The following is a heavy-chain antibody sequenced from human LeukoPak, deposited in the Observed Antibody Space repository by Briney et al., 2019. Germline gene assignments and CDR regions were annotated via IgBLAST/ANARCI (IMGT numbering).Heavy chain of an antibody. CDR3: ARAGTQTYFFDY. CDR1: GGSISSSSYY. V-gene: IGHV4-61*02. Sequence: SETLSLTCTVSGGSISSSSYYWTWIRQPAGKGLEWIGRIYTSGSTNFNPSLRSRVTISLDTSKNQFSLKLSSVTAADTAVYYCARAGTQTYFFDYWGQGTLVTVSS. CDR2: IYTSGST. D-gene: IGHD1-14*01. J-gene: IGHJ4*02.